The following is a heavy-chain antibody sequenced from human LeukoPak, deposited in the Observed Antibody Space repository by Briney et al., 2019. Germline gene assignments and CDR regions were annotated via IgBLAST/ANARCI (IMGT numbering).Heavy chain of an antibody. CDR3: ARGRFYYCGSGSYSRTFDP. Sequence: PSETLSLTCAVYGGSFSGYYWRWIRQPPGKGREWIGEINHSGSTNYNPSLKSRVTISVDTSKNQFSLKLSSVTAADTAVYYCARGRFYYCGSGSYSRTFDPWGQGTLVTVSS. V-gene: IGHV4-34*01. CDR1: GGSFSGYY. J-gene: IGHJ5*02. CDR2: INHSGST. D-gene: IGHD3-10*01.